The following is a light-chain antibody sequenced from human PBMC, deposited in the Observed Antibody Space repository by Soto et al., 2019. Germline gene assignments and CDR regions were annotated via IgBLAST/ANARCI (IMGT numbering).Light chain of an antibody. CDR3: QQTLSFPPT. J-gene: IGKJ1*01. Sequence: DIQMTQSPSSVSASVGDRVTITCRASQAIDSWLAWYQQKPGEAPKLLMFTGSLLHSGVPPRFSGSGSGTDFTLTISSLQPEDFATYYCQQTLSFPPTFGQGTKVDIK. V-gene: IGKV1-12*01. CDR2: TGS. CDR1: QAIDSW.